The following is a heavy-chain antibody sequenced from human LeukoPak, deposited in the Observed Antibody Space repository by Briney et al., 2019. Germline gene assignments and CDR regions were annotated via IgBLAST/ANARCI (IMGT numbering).Heavy chain of an antibody. Sequence: PGGSLRLSCAASGFTFSSYETNWVSHAPRRGLEWVSYLSSSGSTIYYADSLKGRFTISRDTTKNSLYMQMNSLRAEDTAFYYCELGDSSCWCKGDYFDYWGQGTLVTVSS. CDR2: LSSSGSTI. D-gene: IGHD6-19*01. CDR3: ELGDSSCWCKGDYFDY. V-gene: IGHV3-48*03. CDR1: GFTFSSYE. J-gene: IGHJ4*02.